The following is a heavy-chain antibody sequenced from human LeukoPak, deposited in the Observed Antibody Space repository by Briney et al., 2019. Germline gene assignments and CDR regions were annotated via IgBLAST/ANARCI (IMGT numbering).Heavy chain of an antibody. J-gene: IGHJ4*02. CDR3: TTGVMITFGGAIVFDY. CDR2: IKSKTDGGTT. V-gene: IGHV3-15*01. CDR1: GFTFTGYS. D-gene: IGHD3-16*02. Sequence: PGGSLRLSCAASGFTFTGYSMNWFRQAPGKGLEWVGRIKSKTDGGTTDYAAPVKGRFTISRDDSKNTLYLQMNSLKTEDTAVYYCTTGVMITFGGAIVFDYWGQGTLVTVSS.